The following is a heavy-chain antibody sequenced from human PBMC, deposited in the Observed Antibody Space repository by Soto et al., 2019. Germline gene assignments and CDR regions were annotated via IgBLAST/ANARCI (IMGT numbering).Heavy chain of an antibody. CDR3: ARGPPLGY. J-gene: IGHJ4*02. Sequence: QLQLQESGSGLVKPSQTLSLTCAVSGGSISSGGYSWSWIRQPPGKGLECIGYIYHGVSPYYDPSHKSRVTISVDRSKNQFSLKLSSVTAADTAVYYCARGPPLGYWGQGTLVTVSS. CDR1: GGSISSGGYS. V-gene: IGHV4-30-2*01. CDR2: IYHGVSP.